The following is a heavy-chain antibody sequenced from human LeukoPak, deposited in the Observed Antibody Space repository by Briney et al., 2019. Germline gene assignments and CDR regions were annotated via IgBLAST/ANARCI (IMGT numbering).Heavy chain of an antibody. V-gene: IGHV1-46*01. J-gene: IGHJ4*02. CDR3: ARGGTAYYYDSSGYYSY. Sequence: ASVKVSCKASGYTFTSYYMHWVRQASGQGLEWMGIINPSGGSTSYAQKFQGRVTMTRDTSTSTVYMELSSLRSEDTAVYYCARGGTAYYYDSSGYYSYWGQGTLVTVSS. D-gene: IGHD3-22*01. CDR1: GYTFTSYY. CDR2: INPSGGST.